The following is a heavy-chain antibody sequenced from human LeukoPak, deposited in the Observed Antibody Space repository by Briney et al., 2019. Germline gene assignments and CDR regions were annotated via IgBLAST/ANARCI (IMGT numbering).Heavy chain of an antibody. CDR2: TSGTGYST. Sequence: GGSLRLSCAASGFRFSIYAMSWVRQAPGKGLEWVALTSGTGYSTYYGDSARGRFTMSRDSSKNTLYLQMRSLGPEDTATYYCAKGIDYYDSSGHYLYYAMDVWGQGTTVTVSS. CDR3: AKGIDYYDSSGHYLYYAMDV. J-gene: IGHJ6*02. CDR1: GFRFSIYA. D-gene: IGHD3-22*01. V-gene: IGHV3-23*01.